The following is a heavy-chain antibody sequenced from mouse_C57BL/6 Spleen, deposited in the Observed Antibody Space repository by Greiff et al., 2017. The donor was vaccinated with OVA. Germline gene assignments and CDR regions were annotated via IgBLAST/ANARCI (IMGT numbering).Heavy chain of an antibody. Sequence: EVKVVESGGGLVKPGGSLTLSCAASGFTFSDYGMHWVRQAPEKGLEWVAYISSGSSTIYYADTVKGRFTISSDNAKNTLFLQMTSLRSENTAMYYCAKRAAQATFDYWGQGTTLTVSS. J-gene: IGHJ2*01. CDR1: GFTFSDYG. CDR3: AKRAAQATFDY. V-gene: IGHV5-17*01. CDR2: ISSGSSTI. D-gene: IGHD3-2*02.